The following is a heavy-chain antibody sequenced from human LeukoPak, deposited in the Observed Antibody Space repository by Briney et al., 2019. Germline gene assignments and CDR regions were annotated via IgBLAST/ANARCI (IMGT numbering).Heavy chain of an antibody. D-gene: IGHD3-16*01. CDR2: IYYSGST. V-gene: IGHV4-31*03. J-gene: IGHJ5*02. Sequence: SQTLSLTCTVSGGSISSGGYYWSWIRQHPGKGLEWIGYIYYSGSTYYNPSLKSRVTISVDTSKNQFSLKLSSVTAADTAVYYCARESYDGILVDPWGQGTLVTVSS. CDR1: GGSISSGGYY. CDR3: ARESYDGILVDP.